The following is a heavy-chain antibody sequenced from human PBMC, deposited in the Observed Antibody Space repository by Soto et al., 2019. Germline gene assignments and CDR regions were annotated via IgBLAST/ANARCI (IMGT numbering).Heavy chain of an antibody. CDR1: GDSVFSNSVT. D-gene: IGHD5-18*01. Sequence: QVQLQQSGPGLMKPSQTLSLTCAISGDSVFSNSVTWNWIRQSPSRGLEWLGRTYYRSKWYNDYAVPVKSRITYNSDMSKNQFALQLNSVTPEDTAVYSCARDGSYGYTYYFDYWGQGTLVTVSS. J-gene: IGHJ4*02. CDR2: TYYRSKWYN. CDR3: ARDGSYGYTYYFDY. V-gene: IGHV6-1*01.